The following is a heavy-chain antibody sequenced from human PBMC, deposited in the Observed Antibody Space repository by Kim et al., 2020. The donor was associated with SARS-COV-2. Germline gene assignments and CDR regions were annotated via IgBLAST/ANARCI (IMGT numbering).Heavy chain of an antibody. CDR1: GGSISSSSYY. Sequence: SETLSLTCTASGGSISSSSYYWGWIRQPPGKGLEWIGSFHYSGRTYYNPSLSSRVTISVDTSKNQCPLKLSPVTAADTAEYCCTIPYGSIKRAPVIRGQG. V-gene: IGHV4-39*01. CDR2: FHYSGRT. J-gene: IGHJ3*02. CDR3: TIPYGSIKRAPVI. D-gene: IGHD2-15*01.